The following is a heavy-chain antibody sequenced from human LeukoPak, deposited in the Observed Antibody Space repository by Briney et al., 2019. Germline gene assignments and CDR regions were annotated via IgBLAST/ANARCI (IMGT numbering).Heavy chain of an antibody. V-gene: IGHV4-39*07. CDR1: GGSISSSSYY. D-gene: IGHD3-10*01. CDR2: IYYSGST. J-gene: IGHJ5*02. CDR3: AKEKGAYARKYVSGAQHPTWSAP. Sequence: SETLSLTCTVSGGSISSSSYYWGWIRQPPGKGLEWIGSIYYSGSTYYNPSLKSRVTISVDTSKNQFSLKLSSVTAADTAVYYGAKEKGAYARKYVSGAQHPTWSAPWGKETLVTVSS.